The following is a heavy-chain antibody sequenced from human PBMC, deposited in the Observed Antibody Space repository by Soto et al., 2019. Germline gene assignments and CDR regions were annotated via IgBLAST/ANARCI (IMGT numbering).Heavy chain of an antibody. J-gene: IGHJ4*02. CDR1: GFNFTYYK. V-gene: IGHV3-21*01. Sequence: PGGSLRLSCAGSGFNFTYYKMNWVRQAPGKGLEWVSSSSSISSTFYAVSVKGRFTISRDNAKNSVYLQMTSLRAEDTAVDCCARLTGGGAAPDYWGQGTLVTVSS. CDR2: SSSISST. D-gene: IGHD3-16*01. CDR3: ARLTGGGAAPDY.